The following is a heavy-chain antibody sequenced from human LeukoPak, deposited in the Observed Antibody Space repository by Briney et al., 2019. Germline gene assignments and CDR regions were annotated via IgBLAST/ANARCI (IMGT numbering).Heavy chain of an antibody. Sequence: PSETLSLTCTVCGGSISSYYGSWIRQPPGKGLEWIGYIYYSGSTNYNPSLKSRVTISVETSKNQFSLKLSSVTAGDTDVYYCAGQRSYDAFDIWGQGTMVTVSS. CDR2: IYYSGST. V-gene: IGHV4-59*13. CDR1: GGSISSYY. J-gene: IGHJ3*02. CDR3: AGQRSYDAFDI. D-gene: IGHD6-25*01.